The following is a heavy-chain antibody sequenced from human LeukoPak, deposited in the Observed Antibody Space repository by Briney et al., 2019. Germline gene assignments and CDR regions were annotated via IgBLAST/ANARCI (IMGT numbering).Heavy chain of an antibody. CDR2: INHSGST. V-gene: IGHV4-34*01. J-gene: IGHJ4*02. D-gene: IGHD3-16*02. CDR3: AKTHYDYVWGSYRGTPYYFDY. Sequence: PSETLSLTCAVYGGSFSGYYWSWIRQPPGKGLEWIGEINHSGSTNYNPSLKSRVTISVDTSKNQFSLKLSSVTAADTAVYYCAKTHYDYVWGSYRGTPYYFDYWGQGTLVTVSS. CDR1: GGSFSGYY.